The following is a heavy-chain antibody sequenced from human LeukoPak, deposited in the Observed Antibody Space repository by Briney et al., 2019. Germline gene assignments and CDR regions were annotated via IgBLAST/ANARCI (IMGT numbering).Heavy chain of an antibody. V-gene: IGHV3-30*02. J-gene: IGHJ4*02. CDR3: ATGAYYYGSSGYAR. D-gene: IGHD3-22*01. CDR2: IRHDGTDQ. Sequence: GGSLRLSCVGSGFTFSVHWVRQVPGKGLEWLTFIRHDGTDQHYADSVRGRFTISRDNSKNTVYLQMNSLRGEDTAVYYCATGAYYYGSSGYARWGQGTLVTVSS. CDR1: GFTFS.